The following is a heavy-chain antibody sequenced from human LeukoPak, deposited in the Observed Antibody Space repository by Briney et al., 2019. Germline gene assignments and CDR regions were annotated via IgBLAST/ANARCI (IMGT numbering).Heavy chain of an antibody. D-gene: IGHD5-24*01. CDR3: ARSQRAGYNVYHFDY. J-gene: IGHJ4*02. CDR1: GGTLSSYG. CDR2: IIPIFRTA. V-gene: IGHV1-69*13. Sequence: ASVKVSCKASGGTLSSYGVSWVRQAPGQGLEWMGGIIPIFRTATYAQKFRGRVTITADESTSTAYMELSSLRSEDTAVYYCARSQRAGYNVYHFDYWGQGTLVTVSS.